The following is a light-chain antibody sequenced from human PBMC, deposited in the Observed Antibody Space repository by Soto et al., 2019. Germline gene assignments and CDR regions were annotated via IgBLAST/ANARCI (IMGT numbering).Light chain of an antibody. Sequence: DIQMTQSPSTLSASVGDRVTITCRASQSISNWLAWYQQKPGKAPKLLIYKTSNLDSGVPSRFSGSGSGTEFSLTISRLQPDDFATYYCQQYKRFSLTFGGGTRVEVK. CDR1: QSISNW. CDR3: QQYKRFSLT. V-gene: IGKV1-5*03. CDR2: KTS. J-gene: IGKJ4*01.